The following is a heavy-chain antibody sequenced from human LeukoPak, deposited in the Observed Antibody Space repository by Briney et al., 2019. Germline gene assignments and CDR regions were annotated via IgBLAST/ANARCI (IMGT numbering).Heavy chain of an antibody. CDR3: ARADYGSGSFDY. V-gene: IGHV4-59*08. J-gene: IGHJ4*02. Sequence: SETLSLTCTVSGGSISSYYWSWIRQPPGKGLEWIGYIYYSGSTNYNPSLKSRVTISVDTSKNQFSLKLSSVTAADTAVYYCARADYGSGSFDYWGQGTLVTVSS. D-gene: IGHD3-10*01. CDR1: GGSISSYY. CDR2: IYYSGST.